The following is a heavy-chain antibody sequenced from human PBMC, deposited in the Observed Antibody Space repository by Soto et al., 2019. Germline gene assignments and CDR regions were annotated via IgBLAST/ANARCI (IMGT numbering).Heavy chain of an antibody. J-gene: IGHJ6*03. CDR1: GDSISSYY. V-gene: IGHV4-59*01. Sequence: PSETLSLTCTVSGDSISSYYWSWIRQPPGKGLEWIGYIYYSGSTNYNPSLKSRVTISVDTSKNQFSLKLSSVTAADTAVYYCARGGIHYYYYYYMDVWGKGTTVTVS. CDR2: IYYSGST. CDR3: ARGGIHYYYYYYMDV. D-gene: IGHD5-12*01.